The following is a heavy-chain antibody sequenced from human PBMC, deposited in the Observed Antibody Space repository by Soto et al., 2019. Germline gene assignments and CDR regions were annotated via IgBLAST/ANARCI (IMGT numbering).Heavy chain of an antibody. CDR1: GGSITNYY. V-gene: IGHV4-59*12. Sequence: SETLSLTCTVSGGSITNYYWSWIRQPPGKGLEWIGYIDYSGSTNCNPSLKSRVTISVDKSKNQFSLKMRSVTAADTAVYYCARDNDSSGYSAHWGQGTLVTVSS. J-gene: IGHJ4*02. CDR3: ARDNDSSGYSAH. CDR2: IDYSGST. D-gene: IGHD3-22*01.